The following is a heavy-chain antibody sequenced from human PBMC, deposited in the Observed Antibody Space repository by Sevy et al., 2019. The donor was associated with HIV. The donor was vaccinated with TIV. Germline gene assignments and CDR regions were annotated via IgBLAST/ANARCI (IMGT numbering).Heavy chain of an antibody. CDR1: GGSISSSNW. CDR2: IYRSGST. Sequence: SETLSLTCGVSGGSISSSNWWHWVRQPPGKGLEWIGAIYRSGSTNYNPSLKSRVTISVDNSKNQFSLQLNSVTAADTAVYYCARGFDTPRGFDPWGQGTLVTVSS. V-gene: IGHV4-4*02. J-gene: IGHJ5*02. CDR3: ARGFDTPRGFDP. D-gene: IGHD3-10*01.